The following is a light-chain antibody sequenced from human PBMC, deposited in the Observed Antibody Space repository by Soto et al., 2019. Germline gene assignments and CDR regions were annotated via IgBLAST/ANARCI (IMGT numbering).Light chain of an antibody. J-gene: IGKJ2*01. CDR2: GAS. CDR1: QSVSSSY. CDR3: LQYGSSPGYT. V-gene: IGKV3-20*01. Sequence: EIVLTQSPGTLSLSPGERATLSCRASQSVSSSYLAWYQQKPGKAPRLLIYGASSRATGIPDRFSGSGSGTDFTRTISRLELEDFAVYYCLQYGSSPGYTFGQGTKLEIK.